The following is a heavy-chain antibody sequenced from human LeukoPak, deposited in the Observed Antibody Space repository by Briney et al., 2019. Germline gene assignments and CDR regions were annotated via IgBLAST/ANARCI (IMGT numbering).Heavy chain of an antibody. CDR3: VTGENWNDGVDYFDH. Sequence: GGSLRLSCSASGFTFSSYSMHWVRQAPGKGLEYVSAISSDGGSTYYADSVKGRFTISRDNSKNTLFLQMSSLRGEDTAVYYCVTGENWNDGVDYFDHWGQGTLVTVSS. CDR1: GFTFSSYS. CDR2: ISSDGGST. J-gene: IGHJ4*02. V-gene: IGHV3-64D*09. D-gene: IGHD1-1*01.